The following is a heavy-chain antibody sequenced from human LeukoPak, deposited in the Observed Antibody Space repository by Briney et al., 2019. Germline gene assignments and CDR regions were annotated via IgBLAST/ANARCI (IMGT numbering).Heavy chain of an antibody. CDR3: AREIEHNDYVWGSDRYTGWYFDL. J-gene: IGHJ2*01. CDR2: FFQSGST. D-gene: IGHD3-16*02. Sequence: SETLSLTCAVSGDSISSGVYSWSWIRQPPGKGLEWIGYFFQSGSTAYNPSLKSRASISLDRSKNQFSLRLTSVTAADTAVYYCAREIEHNDYVWGSDRYTGWYFDLWGRGTLVAVSS. V-gene: IGHV4-30-2*01. CDR1: GDSISSGVYS.